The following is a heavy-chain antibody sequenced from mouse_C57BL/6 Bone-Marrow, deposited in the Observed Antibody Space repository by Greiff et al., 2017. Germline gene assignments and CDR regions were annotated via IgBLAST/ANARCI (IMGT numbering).Heavy chain of an antibody. D-gene: IGHD2-5*01. CDR1: GFTFSSYA. J-gene: IGHJ2*01. CDR3: ARDPYYSNWYYFDY. CDR2: ISDGGSYT. Sequence: EVNVVESGGGLVKPGGSLKLSCAASGFTFSSYAMSWVRQTPEKRLEWVATISDGGSYTYYPDNVKGRFTISRDNAKNNLYLQMSHLKSEDTAMYYCARDPYYSNWYYFDYWGQGTTLTVSA. V-gene: IGHV5-4*03.